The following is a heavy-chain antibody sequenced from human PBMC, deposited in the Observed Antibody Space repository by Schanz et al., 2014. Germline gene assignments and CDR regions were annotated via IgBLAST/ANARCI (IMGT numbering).Heavy chain of an antibody. V-gene: IGHV1-2*02. CDR2: INPNSGGT. J-gene: IGHJ4*02. CDR3: ARELRLEYYFDY. Sequence: QVKLLQSGAEVKKPGASVKVSCKASGYTFTGYYMHWVRQAPGQGLEWMGRINPNSGGTNYAQKFQGRVTMTRDTSISTAYMELSSLRSDDTAVYYCARELRLEYYFDYWGQGTQVTVSS. CDR1: GYTFTGYY. D-gene: IGHD4-17*01.